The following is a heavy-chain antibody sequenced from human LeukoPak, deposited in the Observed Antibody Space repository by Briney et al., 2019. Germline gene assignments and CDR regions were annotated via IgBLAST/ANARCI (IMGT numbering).Heavy chain of an antibody. J-gene: IGHJ4*02. D-gene: IGHD2-15*01. CDR2: INQDGNRE. CDR3: ATTFPYCSDGTCAL. V-gene: IGHV3-7*01. CDR1: GITFSRYW. Sequence: AGGSLRLPCTVSGITFSRYWMSWVRQAPGKGLEWVANINQDGNRENYVDSVKGRFSISRDNAKNSLFLQMHSLRAEDTAVYYCATTFPYCSDGTCALGGQGTLVTVSS.